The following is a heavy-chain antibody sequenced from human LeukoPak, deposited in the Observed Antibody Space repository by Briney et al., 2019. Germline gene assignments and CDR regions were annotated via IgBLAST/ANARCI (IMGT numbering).Heavy chain of an antibody. V-gene: IGHV4-59*01. CDR3: ARGAPLYYDFWSGYSGYYYYGMDV. Sequence: SETLSLTCTVSGGSISSYYWSWIRQPPGKGLEWVGHIYYLGSTNYNPSLKSRVTISIDTSKNYFSLKLSSVTAADTAVYYCARGAPLYYDFWSGYSGYYYYGMDVWGQGTTVTVSS. J-gene: IGHJ6*02. CDR2: IYYLGST. CDR1: GGSISSYY. D-gene: IGHD3-3*01.